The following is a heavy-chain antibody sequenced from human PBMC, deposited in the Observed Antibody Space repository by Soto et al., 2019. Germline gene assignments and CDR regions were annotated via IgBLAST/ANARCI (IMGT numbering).Heavy chain of an antibody. D-gene: IGHD4-17*01. V-gene: IGHV4-31*03. J-gene: IGHJ6*02. Sequence: QVRLEESGPGLVKPSETLSLICSVSGGSVNNANYFWNWIRHHPENGLEWIGYIYYSGSTRYNPSFKTRATLSIDTSKNQCSLSLNSVAVSDTAVYFCARDADYGGSRGGMDVWGRRTTVTVSS. CDR1: GGSVNNANYF. CDR2: IYYSGST. CDR3: ARDADYGGSRGGMDV.